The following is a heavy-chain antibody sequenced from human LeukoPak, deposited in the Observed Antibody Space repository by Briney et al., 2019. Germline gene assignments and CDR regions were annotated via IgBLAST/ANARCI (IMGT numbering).Heavy chain of an antibody. J-gene: IGHJ4*02. D-gene: IGHD3-22*01. CDR3: ARESRHDSSGYYQDY. V-gene: IGHV1-46*01. CDR1: GYTFTSYY. Sequence: ASVKVSCKASGYTFTSYYMHWLRQAPGQGLEWMGIINPSGGSTSYAQKFQGRVTMTRDTSTSTVYMELSSLRSEDTAVYYCARESRHDSSGYYQDYWGQGTLVTVSS. CDR2: INPSGGST.